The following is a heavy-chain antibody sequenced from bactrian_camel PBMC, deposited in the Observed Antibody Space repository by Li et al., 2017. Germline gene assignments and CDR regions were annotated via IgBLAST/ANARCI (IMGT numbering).Heavy chain of an antibody. CDR2: ISTDDGTT. J-gene: IGHJ4*01. V-gene: IGHV3S1*01. CDR1: GVISSPYC. D-gene: IGHD6*01. Sequence: LVESGGGSVQAGGSLRLSCVASGVISSPYCMAWFREVPGNVCEVVAGISTDDGTTYYADSVKGRFTISQDKAKNTVYLQMNSLTPEDTAVYYCAKELGSTLAGSGRSPGTQVTVS.